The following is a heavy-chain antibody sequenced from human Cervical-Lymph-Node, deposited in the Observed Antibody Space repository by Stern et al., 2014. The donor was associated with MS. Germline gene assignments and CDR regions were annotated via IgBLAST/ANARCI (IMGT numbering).Heavy chain of an antibody. J-gene: IGHJ4*02. CDR3: ARDAPGVVDQTACYDY. CDR2: INPNSGAT. CDR1: AYSFAAHY. V-gene: IGHV1-2*02. Sequence: VQLVESGAEVKKPGASVKVSCKASAYSFAAHYLHWVRQAPGQGFEWMGWINPNSGATKDAQKFQGRVTMTTDTSISTAYMEVSRLTSDDTAVYYCARDAPGVVDQTACYDYWGQGTLVTVSS. D-gene: IGHD2-8*02.